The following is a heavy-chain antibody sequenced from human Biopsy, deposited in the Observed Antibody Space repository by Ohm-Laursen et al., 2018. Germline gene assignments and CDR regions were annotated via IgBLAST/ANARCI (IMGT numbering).Heavy chain of an antibody. CDR2: FAPDNGRI. D-gene: IGHD3-9*01. Sequence: SVKVSCKVSGYSLTELSMHWVRQAPGQGLEWMGGFAPDNGRIVYSQKFQGRVTMTEGTSTSTAYMEVWRLRSDDTAVYYCAIDGNDFLTDYLKIDQWGQGTLVTVSS. CDR1: GYSLTELS. CDR3: AIDGNDFLTDYLKIDQ. J-gene: IGHJ4*02. V-gene: IGHV1-24*01.